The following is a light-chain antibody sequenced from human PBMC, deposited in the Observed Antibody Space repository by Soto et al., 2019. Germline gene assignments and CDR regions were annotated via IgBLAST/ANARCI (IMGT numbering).Light chain of an antibody. CDR2: SNN. CDR3: CSHKARTTRI. CDR1: SSNIGSNT. Sequence: QSVLTQPPSASGTPGQRVTISCSGSSSNIGSNTVNWYQQLPGTAPKLLIYSNNQRPSGVPDRFSGSKSGDTASLTISGLQDEEEADYYCCSHKARTTRIFGTGTKATVL. J-gene: IGLJ1*01. V-gene: IGLV1-44*01.